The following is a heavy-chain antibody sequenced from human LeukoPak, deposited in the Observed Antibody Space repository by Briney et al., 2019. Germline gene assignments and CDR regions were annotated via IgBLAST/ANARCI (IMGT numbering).Heavy chain of an antibody. CDR2: IYPGDSDT. CDR1: GYSFTTYW. CDR3: ARQHIAAADPFDY. V-gene: IGHV5-51*01. D-gene: IGHD6-13*01. Sequence: GESLKISCKGSGYSFTTYWVVWVRQMPGKGLEWMGIIYPGDSDTRYSPSFQGQVTISADKSISTAYLQWSSLRALDTAVYYCARQHIAAADPFDYWGQGALVTVSS. J-gene: IGHJ4*02.